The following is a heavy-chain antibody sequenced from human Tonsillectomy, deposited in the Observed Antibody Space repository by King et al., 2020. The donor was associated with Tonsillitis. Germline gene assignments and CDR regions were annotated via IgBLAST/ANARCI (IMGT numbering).Heavy chain of an antibody. CDR2: ISSSGNYI. CDR1: GFTFTTSS. J-gene: IGHJ4*02. Sequence: VQLVESGGGLVKPGGSLRLSCAASGFTFTTSSMNWVRQAPGKGLEWVSSISSSGNYIYYADSVKGRFTISRDNAKNSLYLQMNSLRAEDTAVYYCASSPTAAMGNDYWGQGTLVTVSS. V-gene: IGHV3-21*01. D-gene: IGHD2-2*01. CDR3: ASSPTAAMGNDY.